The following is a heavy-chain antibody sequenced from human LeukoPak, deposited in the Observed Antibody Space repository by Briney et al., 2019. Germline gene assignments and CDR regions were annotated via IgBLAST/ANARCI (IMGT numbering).Heavy chain of an antibody. J-gene: IGHJ4*02. CDR1: GGSISSYY. D-gene: IGHD3-3*01. V-gene: IGHV4-4*07. CDR3: ARDPDFWSGYYNFDY. CDR2: IHSSGST. Sequence: SETLSLTCTFSGGSISSYYWSWIRQPAGKGLEWIGRIHSSGSTNYNPSLKSRVTISVDTSKNQFSLKLSSVTAADTAVYYCARDPDFWSGYYNFDYWGQGTLVTVSS.